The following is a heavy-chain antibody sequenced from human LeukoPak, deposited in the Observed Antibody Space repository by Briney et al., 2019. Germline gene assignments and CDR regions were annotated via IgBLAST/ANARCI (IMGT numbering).Heavy chain of an antibody. D-gene: IGHD7-27*01. CDR1: GFTFSDHY. CDR2: IGPSGDKT. Sequence: PGGSLRLSCAASGFTFSDHYMDWVRQAPGKGLEWVSGIGPSGDKTYYADSAKGRFTISRDNSRNTVLLQMNSLTAEDTAVYYCGRDLNWGAFDIRGLGAMVTVSS. CDR3: GRDLNWGAFDI. V-gene: IGHV3-23*01. J-gene: IGHJ3*02.